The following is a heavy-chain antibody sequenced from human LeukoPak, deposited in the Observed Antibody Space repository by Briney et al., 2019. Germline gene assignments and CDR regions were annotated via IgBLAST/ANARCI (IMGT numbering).Heavy chain of an antibody. Sequence: SETLSLTCAVYGGSFSGYYWSWIRQPPGKGLEWIGEINHSGSTNYNPSLKSRVTISVDTSKNQFSLKLSSVTAADTAVYYCARSRNYDFWSGYSWEFDYWGQGTLVTVSS. J-gene: IGHJ4*02. D-gene: IGHD3-3*01. CDR1: GGSFSGYY. V-gene: IGHV4-34*01. CDR2: INHSGST. CDR3: ARSRNYDFWSGYSWEFDY.